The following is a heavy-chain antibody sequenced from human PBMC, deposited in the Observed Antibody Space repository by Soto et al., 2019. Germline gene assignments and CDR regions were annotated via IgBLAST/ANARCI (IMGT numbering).Heavy chain of an antibody. CDR3: ARDLTIVPATHPRLENYGMDV. CDR2: ISPYNGHT. D-gene: IGHD2-2*01. J-gene: IGHJ6*02. CDR1: GYSFTSYG. Sequence: QVQLVQSVGEVKKPGASVKVSCKASGYSFTSYGISWVRRAPGQGLEWMGWISPYNGHTQFVQRFQGRVTMTTDTSTKPAYMELRNLRSDDTAHYYCARDLTIVPATHPRLENYGMDVWGQGTTVIVSS. V-gene: IGHV1-18*01.